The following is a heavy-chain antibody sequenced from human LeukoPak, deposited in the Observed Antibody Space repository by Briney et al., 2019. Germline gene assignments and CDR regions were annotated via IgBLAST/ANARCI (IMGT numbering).Heavy chain of an antibody. J-gene: IGHJ4*02. CDR2: IYYSGST. D-gene: IGHD4-23*01. CDR3: ARHTRVTATIDY. CDR1: GGSTSISSDY. V-gene: IGHV4-39*01. Sequence: PSETLSLTCTVSGGSTSISSDYWGWTRQHRGKGREWTASIYYSGSTYNSPSLKSRVTISVDTSKNQFSLKLSCVTAADTAVYYCARHTRVTATIDYTGQGTLVTVSS.